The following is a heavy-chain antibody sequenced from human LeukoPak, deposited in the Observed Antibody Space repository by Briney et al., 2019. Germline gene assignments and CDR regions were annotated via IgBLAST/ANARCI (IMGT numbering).Heavy chain of an antibody. Sequence: XSWVRQAPGXVLEWXXWISAYNGNTNYAQKLQGRVTMTTDTSTSTAYMELRSLRSDDTAVYYCARATAYCSSTSCYVYWGQGTLVTVSS. D-gene: IGHD2-2*01. J-gene: IGHJ4*02. CDR3: ARATAYCSSTSCYVY. V-gene: IGHV1-18*01. CDR2: ISAYNGNT.